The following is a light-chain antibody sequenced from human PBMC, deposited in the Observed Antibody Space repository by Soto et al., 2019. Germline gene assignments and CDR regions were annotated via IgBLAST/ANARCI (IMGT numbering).Light chain of an antibody. CDR3: RSYTSKSRLI. CDR1: MLDVGAYNL. J-gene: IGLJ2*01. V-gene: IGLV2-14*01. CDR2: EVR. Sequence: QSALTQPASVSGSPGQSITISCAGTMLDVGAYNLVSWYQQHPVRAPQLIIYEVRNRPSGISFRFSGSKSGNTASLTISGLQAEDEADYYCRSYTSKSRLIFGGGTKLTV.